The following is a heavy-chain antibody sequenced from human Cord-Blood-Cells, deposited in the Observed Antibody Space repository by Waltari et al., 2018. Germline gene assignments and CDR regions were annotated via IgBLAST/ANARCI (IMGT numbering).Heavy chain of an antibody. CDR3: ASHSGSYSEAFDI. CDR1: GFTFSSYE. D-gene: IGHD1-26*01. V-gene: IGHV3-48*03. J-gene: IGHJ3*02. CDR2: ISSSGSTI. Sequence: EVQLVESGGGLVQPGGSLRLSCAASGFTFSSYEMNWVRQAPGKGLEGVSYISSSGSTIYYADSVKGRFTISRDNAKNSLYLQMNSLRAEDTAVYYCASHSGSYSEAFDIWGQGTMVTVSS.